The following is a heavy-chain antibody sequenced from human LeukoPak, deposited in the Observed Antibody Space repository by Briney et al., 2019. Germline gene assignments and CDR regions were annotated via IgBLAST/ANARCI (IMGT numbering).Heavy chain of an antibody. CDR3: ARGGGATIFGVVIIPDYYYYMDV. CDR2: INHSGST. Sequence: SETLSLTCSVSGGSVSSSGYYWSWIRQPPGKGLEWIGEINHSGSTNYNPSLKSRVTISVDTSKNQFSLKLSSVTAADTAVYYCARGGGATIFGVVIIPDYYYYMDVWGRGTTVTVSS. J-gene: IGHJ6*03. V-gene: IGHV4-39*07. CDR1: GGSVSSSGYY. D-gene: IGHD3-3*01.